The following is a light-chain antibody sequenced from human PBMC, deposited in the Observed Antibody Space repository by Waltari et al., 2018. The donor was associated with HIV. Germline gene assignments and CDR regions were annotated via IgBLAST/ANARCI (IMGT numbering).Light chain of an antibody. CDR3: NSRDSSGNHLYWV. CDR2: AKN. V-gene: IGLV3-19*01. J-gene: IGLJ3*02. Sequence: SSVLTQDPAVSVALGPTVRITCQGDSHRNYFARWYQQKPGQAPVLVMYAKNSRPSGIPNRFSGSNSGNTASLTITGAQAEDEADYYCNSRDSSGNHLYWVFGGGTKLTVL. CDR1: SHRNYF.